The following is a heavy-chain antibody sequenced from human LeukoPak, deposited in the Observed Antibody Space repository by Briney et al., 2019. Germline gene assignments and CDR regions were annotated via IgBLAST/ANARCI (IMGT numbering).Heavy chain of an antibody. J-gene: IGHJ4*02. V-gene: IGHV3-23*01. CDR2: ISGSGGAT. CDR3: ARGGVDYYGSGTYYLMYYFDY. CDR1: GFTFSSYG. D-gene: IGHD3-10*01. Sequence: PGGSLRLSCAASGFTFSSYGMSWVRQAPGEGLEWVSGISGSGGATYYADSVKGRFTISRDDPHNTLYLQMNSLRAEDTAVYFCARGGVDYYGSGTYYLMYYFDYWGQGALVTVSS.